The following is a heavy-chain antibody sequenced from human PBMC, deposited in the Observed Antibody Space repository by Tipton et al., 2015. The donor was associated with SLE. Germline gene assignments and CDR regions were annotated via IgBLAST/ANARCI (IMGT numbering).Heavy chain of an antibody. CDR3: ARGELIEGFDP. D-gene: IGHD3-22*01. J-gene: IGHJ5*02. CDR2: IHSSGST. CDR1: GGSISSYY. Sequence: GLVKPSETLSLTCTVSGGSISSYYWSWIRQPPGKGLEWIAYIHSSGSTNYNPSLRSRVNISMDTAKSQFSLTLKSVTAADTAVYFCARGELIEGFDPWGQGTLVTVAA. V-gene: IGHV4-4*08.